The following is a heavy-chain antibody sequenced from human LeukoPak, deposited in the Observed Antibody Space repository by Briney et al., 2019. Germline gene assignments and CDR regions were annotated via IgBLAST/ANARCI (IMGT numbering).Heavy chain of an antibody. CDR1: GYTFTSYG. Sequence: ASVKVSCXASGYTFTSYGISWVRRAPGQGLEWMGWISAYNGNTNYAQKLQGRVTMTTDTSTSTAYMELRSLRSDDTAVYYCARGNIMATILDYYYYMDVWGKGTTVTVSS. J-gene: IGHJ6*03. CDR3: ARGNIMATILDYYYYMDV. CDR2: ISAYNGNT. D-gene: IGHD5-12*01. V-gene: IGHV1-18*01.